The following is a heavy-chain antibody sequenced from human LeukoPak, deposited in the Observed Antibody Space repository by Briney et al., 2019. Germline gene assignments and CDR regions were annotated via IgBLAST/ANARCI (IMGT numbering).Heavy chain of an antibody. V-gene: IGHV4-39*02. Sequence: SETLSLTCTVSDGSIINNNHYWGWTRQPPGKGLDWIGSISYSGGTAYNPSLRSRVTISVDTSKNQSSLKVNSVTAADTAVYYCAREVEYYDSSGYRPHAFDIWGQGTLVTVSS. CDR1: DGSIINNNHY. J-gene: IGHJ3*02. CDR3: AREVEYYDSSGYRPHAFDI. D-gene: IGHD3-22*01. CDR2: ISYSGGT.